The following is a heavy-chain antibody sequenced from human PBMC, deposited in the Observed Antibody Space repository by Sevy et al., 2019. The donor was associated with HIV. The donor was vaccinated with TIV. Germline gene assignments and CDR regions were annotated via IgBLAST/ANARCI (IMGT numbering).Heavy chain of an antibody. D-gene: IGHD3-16*01. J-gene: IGHJ4*02. Sequence: GGSLRLSCTVSGFNFSTYAMHWVRQAPGKGLEWVAVISFDVIRKYYGSSVRGRFAISRDNSNNTLSLQMNSLRMEDTAGDYCAREARGDAALPDYWGQGTLVTVYS. V-gene: IGHV3-30*09. CDR2: ISFDVIRK. CDR3: AREARGDAALPDY. CDR1: GFNFSTYA.